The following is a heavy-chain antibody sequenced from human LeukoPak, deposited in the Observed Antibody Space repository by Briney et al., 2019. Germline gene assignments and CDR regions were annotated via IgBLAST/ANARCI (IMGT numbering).Heavy chain of an antibody. V-gene: IGHV1-8*01. D-gene: IGHD2-15*01. CDR2: MNPKRGNT. J-gene: IGHJ6*03. CDR1: GYTFPSYD. CDR3: ARGRKGCSGCSCLFRSYYYMDV. Sequence: ASVKVSCKASGYTFPSYDINWVRQATGQGLEWMGWMNPKRGNTGYAQKFQGRVTMTRNTSISTAYMELSSLRSEDTAVYYCARGRKGCSGCSCLFRSYYYMDVWGKGTTVTVSS.